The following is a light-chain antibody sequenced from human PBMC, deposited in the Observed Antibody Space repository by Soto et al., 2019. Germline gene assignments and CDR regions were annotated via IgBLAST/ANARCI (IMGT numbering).Light chain of an antibody. V-gene: IGKV1-39*01. CDR3: QQSYSTPYT. CDR1: QSISSY. Sequence: DIPMTQSPSSLSASVGDRVTITCRASQSISSYLNWYQQKPGKAPKLLIYAASSLQSGVPSRFSGSGSETDFTLTISSLQPEDFATYYCQQSYSTPYTFGQGTKLEIK. J-gene: IGKJ2*01. CDR2: AAS.